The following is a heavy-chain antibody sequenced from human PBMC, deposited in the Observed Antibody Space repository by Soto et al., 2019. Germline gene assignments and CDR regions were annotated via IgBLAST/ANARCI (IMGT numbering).Heavy chain of an antibody. D-gene: IGHD5-18*01. Sequence: GGSLRLSCAASGFTFSSYAVHWVRQAPGKGLEWVAVISYDGSNKYYADSVKGRFTISRDNSKNTLYLQMNSLRAEDTAVYYCAREWVQLWHSYYYGMDVWGQGTTVTVSS. CDR3: AREWVQLWHSYYYGMDV. V-gene: IGHV3-30-3*01. J-gene: IGHJ6*02. CDR1: GFTFSSYA. CDR2: ISYDGSNK.